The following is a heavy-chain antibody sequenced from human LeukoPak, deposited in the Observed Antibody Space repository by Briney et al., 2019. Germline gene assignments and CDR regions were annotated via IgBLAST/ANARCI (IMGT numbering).Heavy chain of an antibody. Sequence: GGFLRLSCAASGFTFSNYAMNWVRQAPGKGLEWVSSISGSGDEAHHADSVKGRFTISRDNSKNTLYLQMNSLRAEDTALYYCAKGGAISGWYWFDPWGQGTLVTVSS. J-gene: IGHJ5*02. CDR3: AKGGAISGWYWFDP. D-gene: IGHD6-19*01. CDR2: ISGSGDEA. CDR1: GFTFSNYA. V-gene: IGHV3-23*01.